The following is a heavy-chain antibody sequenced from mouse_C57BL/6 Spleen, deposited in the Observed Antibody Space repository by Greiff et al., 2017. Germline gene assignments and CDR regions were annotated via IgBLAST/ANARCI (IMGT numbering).Heavy chain of an antibody. J-gene: IGHJ3*01. Sequence: VQLQQPGPELVKPGASVKMSCKASGYTFTGYWMNWVKQRPGQSLEWIGEINPSTGGTNYNQKFKAKATLTVDKSSSTAYMQLRSLTSEDSAVYYCAREYSFAYWGQGTLVTVSA. CDR2: INPSTGGT. CDR1: GYTFTGYW. CDR3: AREYSFAY. D-gene: IGHD5-1*01. V-gene: IGHV1-42*01.